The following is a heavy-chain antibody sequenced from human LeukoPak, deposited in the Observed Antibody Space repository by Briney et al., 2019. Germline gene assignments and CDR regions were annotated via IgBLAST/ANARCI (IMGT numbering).Heavy chain of an antibody. J-gene: IGHJ4*02. CDR3: ARDLVTYSSSWLDY. CDR2: ISAYNGNT. D-gene: IGHD6-13*01. CDR1: GYSFTSYG. Sequence: ASVKVSCKASGYSFTSYGISWVRQAPGQGLEWMGWISAYNGNTNYAQKLQGRVTMTTDTSTSTAYMELRSLRSDDTAVYYCARDLVTYSSSWLDYWGQGTLVTVSS. V-gene: IGHV1-18*01.